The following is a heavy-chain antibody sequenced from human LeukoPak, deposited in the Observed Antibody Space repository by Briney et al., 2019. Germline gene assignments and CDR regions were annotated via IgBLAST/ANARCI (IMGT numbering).Heavy chain of an antibody. CDR3: ARVDIGTGSGSQFDY. D-gene: IGHD3-10*01. V-gene: IGHV1-46*01. Sequence: ASVTVSCKASGYTFTSYYMHWVRQAPGQGLEWMGIINPSGGSTSYAQKFQGRVTMTRDMSTSTVYMELTSLRSEDTAVYYCARVDIGTGSGSQFDYWGQGTLVTVSS. J-gene: IGHJ4*02. CDR2: INPSGGST. CDR1: GYTFTSYY.